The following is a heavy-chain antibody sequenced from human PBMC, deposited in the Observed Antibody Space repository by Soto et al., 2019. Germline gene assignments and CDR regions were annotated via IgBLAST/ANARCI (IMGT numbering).Heavy chain of an antibody. J-gene: IGHJ6*02. D-gene: IGHD6-19*01. V-gene: IGHV3-33*01. Sequence: PGGSLRLSCAASGFTFSSYGMHWVRQAPGKGLEWVAVIWYDGSNKYYADSVKGRFTISRDNSKNTLYLQMNSLRAEDTAVYYSARDSLGSGWFGNYYYGMDVWGQGTTVTVSS. CDR2: IWYDGSNK. CDR1: GFTFSSYG. CDR3: ARDSLGSGWFGNYYYGMDV.